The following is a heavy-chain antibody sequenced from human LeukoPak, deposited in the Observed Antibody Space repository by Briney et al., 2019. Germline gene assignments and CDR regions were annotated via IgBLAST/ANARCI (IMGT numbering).Heavy chain of an antibody. CDR3: AREGGPSRPLDY. Sequence: SGTLSLTCDVSGGSITQTNYWTWVRQPPGKGLEWIGEANLQGSTNYKPSLMGRVDISVDTPENHVSLQLTSVSAADTAVYYCAREGGPSRPLDYSGQGTLVTVS. D-gene: IGHD3-16*01. V-gene: IGHV4-4*02. CDR2: ANLQGST. CDR1: GGSITQTNY. J-gene: IGHJ4*02.